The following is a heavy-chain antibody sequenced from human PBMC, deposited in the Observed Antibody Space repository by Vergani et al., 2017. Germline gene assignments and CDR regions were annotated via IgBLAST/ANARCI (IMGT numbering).Heavy chain of an antibody. V-gene: IGHV1-69*01. CDR2: IIPIFGTA. Sequence: QVQLVQSGAEVKKPGSSVKVSYKASGGTFSSYAISWVRQAPGQGLEWMGGIIPIFGTANYAQKFQGRVTITADESTSTAYMELSSLRSEDTAVYYCAGGDIVVVPAAGYNWFDPWGQGTLVTVSS. D-gene: IGHD2-2*01. CDR1: GGTFSSYA. CDR3: AGGDIVVVPAAGYNWFDP. J-gene: IGHJ5*02.